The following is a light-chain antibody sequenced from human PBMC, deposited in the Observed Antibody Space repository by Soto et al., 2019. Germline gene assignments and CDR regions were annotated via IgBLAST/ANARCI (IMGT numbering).Light chain of an antibody. J-gene: IGKJ3*01. Sequence: TQMSQSPSSLSASVGDKITITCRASQNINNFLNWYHQKPGRTPKLLVFAASNLQSGVPSRFSGSGSGTDFTLTISSLQPEDFATYYCQDSDSRTFGPGTRVDIK. V-gene: IGKV1-39*01. CDR3: QDSDSRT. CDR1: QNINNF. CDR2: AAS.